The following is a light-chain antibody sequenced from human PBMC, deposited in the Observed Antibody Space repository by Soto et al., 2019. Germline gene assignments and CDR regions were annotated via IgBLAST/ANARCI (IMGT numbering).Light chain of an antibody. J-gene: IGKJ5*01. CDR3: QQSSSFPIT. V-gene: IGKV1-12*01. CDR1: QDISGW. CDR2: SAS. Sequence: DIQMTQSPSSVSASVGDRVTITCRASQDISGWLAWYQQKPGKAPELLISSASSLQSGVPSRFSGSGSGTVFTLTISSLQSEDFATYFCQQSSSFPITFGQGTRLEIK.